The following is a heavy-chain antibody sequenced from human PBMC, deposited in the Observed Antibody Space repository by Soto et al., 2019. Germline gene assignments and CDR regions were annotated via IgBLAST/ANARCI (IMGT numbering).Heavy chain of an antibody. V-gene: IGHV4-59*01. Sequence: SETLSLTCTVSGGSISSYYWSWIRQPPGKGLEWIGYIYYSGSTNYNPSLKSRVTISVDTSKNQFSLKLSSVTAADTAVYYCARARAAAGTAWFDPWGQGTLVTVSS. J-gene: IGHJ5*02. CDR2: IYYSGST. CDR3: ARARAAAGTAWFDP. CDR1: GGSISSYY. D-gene: IGHD6-13*01.